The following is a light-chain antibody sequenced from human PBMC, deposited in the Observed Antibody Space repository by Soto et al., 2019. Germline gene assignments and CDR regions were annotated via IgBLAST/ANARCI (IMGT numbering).Light chain of an antibody. Sequence: DIHISHSPSFVSSSVVDRVTVTFRASQDIGNFLAWYQQKPGKAPKLLIYSASTLQSGVPSRFSGSGSAAEFSLTIRSLQPEDFEAYLCKQLNNYPLNLGGGNXVDIK. CDR1: QDIGNF. CDR2: SAS. J-gene: IGKJ4*01. CDR3: KQLNNYPLN. V-gene: IGKV1-9*01.